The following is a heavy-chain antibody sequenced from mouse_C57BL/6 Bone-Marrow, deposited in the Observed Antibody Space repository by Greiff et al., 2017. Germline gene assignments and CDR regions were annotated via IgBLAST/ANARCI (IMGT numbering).Heavy chain of an antibody. CDR3: AIQEGSAY. V-gene: IGHV1-74*01. CDR1: GYTFTSYW. J-gene: IGHJ3*01. Sequence: QVHVQQPGAELVKPGASVKVSCKASGYTFTSYWMHWVKQRPGQGLEWIGRIHPSDSDTNYNQKFKGKATLTVDKSSSTAYMLLSSLTSEAAAVYYCAIQEGSAYWGQGTLVTVSA. CDR2: IHPSDSDT. D-gene: IGHD3-2*02.